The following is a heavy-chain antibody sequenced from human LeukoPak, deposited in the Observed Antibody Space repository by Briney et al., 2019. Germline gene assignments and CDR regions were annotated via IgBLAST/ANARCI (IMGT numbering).Heavy chain of an antibody. Sequence: ASVKVSCKASGYTFTSYGISWVRQAPGQGLEWTGWISAYNGNTNYAQKLQGRVTMTTDTSTSTAYMELRSLRSDDTAVYYCARVTDYYDFWSGYPYYYYYMDVWGKGTTVTASS. CDR2: ISAYNGNT. CDR1: GYTFTSYG. D-gene: IGHD3-3*01. CDR3: ARVTDYYDFWSGYPYYYYYMDV. J-gene: IGHJ6*03. V-gene: IGHV1-18*01.